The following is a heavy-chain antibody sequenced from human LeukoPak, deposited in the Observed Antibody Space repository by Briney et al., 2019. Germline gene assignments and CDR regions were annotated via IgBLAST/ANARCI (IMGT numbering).Heavy chain of an antibody. J-gene: IGHJ4*02. CDR2: INPNGGGA. CDR3: ARERALAVADFDN. Sequence: ASVKVSCKASGYTFTNYNMHWVRQAPGQGLEWMGRINPNGGGATYAQKFQGRVTMTRDTSISTAYMELSRLRSNDTAMYYCARERALAVADFDNWGQGTLVTVSS. CDR1: GYTFTNYN. V-gene: IGHV1-2*06. D-gene: IGHD6-19*01.